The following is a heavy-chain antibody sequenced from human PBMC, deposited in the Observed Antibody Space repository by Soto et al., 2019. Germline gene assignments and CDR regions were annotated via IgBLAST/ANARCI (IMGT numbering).Heavy chain of an antibody. D-gene: IGHD6-13*01. CDR2: IYYSGST. J-gene: IGHJ4*02. CDR3: ARGSTGYSSSWYRY. Sequence: QVQLQESGPGLVKPSETLSLTCTVSGGSISSYYWSWIRQPPGKGLEWIGYIYYSGSTNYNPSLKRRLTISVDTSQNQFSLKLSSVPAADTAVYYCARGSTGYSSSWYRYWGQGTLVTVSS. V-gene: IGHV4-59*08. CDR1: GGSISSYY.